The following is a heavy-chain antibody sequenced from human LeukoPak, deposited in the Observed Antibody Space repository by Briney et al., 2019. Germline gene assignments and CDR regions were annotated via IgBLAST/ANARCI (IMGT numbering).Heavy chain of an antibody. CDR3: ARRRSSVRGVIITNFDY. Sequence: GSLRLSCAASGFTFSNAWMSWVRQPPGKGLEWIGEINHSGSTNYNPSLKSRVTISVDTSKNQFSLKLSSVTAADTAVYYCARRRSSVRGVIITNFDYWGQGTLVTVSS. V-gene: IGHV4-34*01. CDR2: INHSGST. CDR1: GFTFSNAW. D-gene: IGHD3-10*02. J-gene: IGHJ4*02.